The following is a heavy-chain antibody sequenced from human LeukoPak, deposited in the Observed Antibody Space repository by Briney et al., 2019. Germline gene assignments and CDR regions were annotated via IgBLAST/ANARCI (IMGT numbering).Heavy chain of an antibody. V-gene: IGHV3-23*01. CDR3: AKDWIQFNRVFDCFDS. J-gene: IGHJ4*02. CDR1: GFTFNTNA. D-gene: IGHD2-21*01. CDR2: IGNTGT. Sequence: PGGSLRLSCATSGFTFNTNAMSWVRQAPGKGLEWVSTIGNTGTFYADSVTGRFTISRDNSKNTVYLHMNSLRVEDTAVYYCAKDWIQFNRVFDCFDSWGQGTLVTVSS.